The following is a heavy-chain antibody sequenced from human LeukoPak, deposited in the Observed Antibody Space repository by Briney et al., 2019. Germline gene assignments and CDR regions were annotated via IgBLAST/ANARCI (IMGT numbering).Heavy chain of an antibody. CDR3: ARDTKYCSTTSCYFNWFDP. J-gene: IGHJ5*02. Sequence: GASVKVSCKASGYTFTGYYMHWVRQAPGQGLEWMGWINPNSGGTNYAQKFQGRVTMTRDTPISTAYMELSRLRSDDTAVYYCARDTKYCSTTSCYFNWFDPWGQGALVTVSS. D-gene: IGHD2-2*01. CDR1: GYTFTGYY. V-gene: IGHV1-2*02. CDR2: INPNSGGT.